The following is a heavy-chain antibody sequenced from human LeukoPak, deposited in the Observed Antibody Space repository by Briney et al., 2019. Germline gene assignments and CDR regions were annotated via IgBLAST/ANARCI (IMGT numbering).Heavy chain of an antibody. J-gene: IGHJ4*02. CDR2: ISWNSGGI. Sequence: GGSLRLSCAASGFTFDDYAMHWVRQAPGKGLEWVSGISWNSGGIGYADSVKGRFTISRDNAKNSLYLQMNSLRAEDTAFYYCAKAELGVDTFFDYWGQGTLVTVSS. V-gene: IGHV3-9*01. CDR3: AKAELGVDTFFDY. D-gene: IGHD3-3*01. CDR1: GFTFDDYA.